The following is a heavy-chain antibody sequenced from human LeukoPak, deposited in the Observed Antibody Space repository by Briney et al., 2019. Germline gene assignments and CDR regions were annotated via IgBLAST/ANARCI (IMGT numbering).Heavy chain of an antibody. V-gene: IGHV1-69*05. CDR2: IIPIFGTA. D-gene: IGHD2-15*01. Sequence: SVKVSCKASGVTFSTYAISWVRQAPGQGLEWMGRIIPIFGTANYAQKFQGRVTTTTDESTSTAYLELTSLRSEDTAVYYCARDPLDCSGGSCSDYWGQGTLVTVSS. J-gene: IGHJ4*02. CDR3: ARDPLDCSGGSCSDY. CDR1: GVTFSTYA.